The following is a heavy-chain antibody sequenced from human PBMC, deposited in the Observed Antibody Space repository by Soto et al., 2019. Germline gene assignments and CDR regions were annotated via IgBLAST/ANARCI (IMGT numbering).Heavy chain of an antibody. CDR2: ISYNGDT. CDR3: VRGGRGDGNRRYYLDY. J-gene: IGHJ4*02. D-gene: IGHD3-10*01. V-gene: IGHV4-59*01. CDR1: GGSFSTFY. Sequence: PSETLSLTCTFSGGSFSTFYWSWIRQSPGTGLEWIGYISYNGDTNYNPSLKSRATISIATSKNQFSLKLTSLTAADTALYYCVRGGRGDGNRRYYLDYWGQGTLVTVSS.